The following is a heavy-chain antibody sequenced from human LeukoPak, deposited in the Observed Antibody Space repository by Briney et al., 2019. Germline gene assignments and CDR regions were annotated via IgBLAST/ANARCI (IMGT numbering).Heavy chain of an antibody. D-gene: IGHD2-15*01. J-gene: IGHJ4*02. CDR2: ISDSGGRT. Sequence: GGSLRLSCVASGFIFSTHAMSWVRLAPGRGLEWVSTISDSGGRTYYKESVKGRFTIYRANSMSTLSLQMKSLRVEDTALYYCARGYCSGGSCTWGLFDSWGQGTLVTVSS. CDR1: GFIFSTHA. CDR3: ARGYCSGGSCTWGLFDS. V-gene: IGHV3-23*01.